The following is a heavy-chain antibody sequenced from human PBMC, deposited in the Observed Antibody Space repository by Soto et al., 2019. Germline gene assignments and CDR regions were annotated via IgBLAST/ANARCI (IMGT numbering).Heavy chain of an antibody. J-gene: IGHJ4*02. V-gene: IGHV3-9*01. D-gene: IGHD6-19*01. CDR3: AKDKSGWEGYFDY. Sequence: EVPLVESGGGLVQPGRSLRLSCAASGFTFDDYAMHWVRQAPGKGLEWVSGISWNSGSIGYADSVKGRFTISRDNAKNSLYLQMNSLRAEDTALYYCAKDKSGWEGYFDYWGQGTLVTVSS. CDR2: ISWNSGSI. CDR1: GFTFDDYA.